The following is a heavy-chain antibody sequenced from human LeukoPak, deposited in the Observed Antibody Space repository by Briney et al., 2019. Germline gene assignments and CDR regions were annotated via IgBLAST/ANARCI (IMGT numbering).Heavy chain of an antibody. J-gene: IGHJ4*02. D-gene: IGHD5-18*01. V-gene: IGHV4-34*01. CDR2: INHSGST. CDR3: ARGGYIYGY. Sequence: SETLSLTCAVYGGSFSGYYWSWIRQPPGKGLEWIGEINHSGSTNYNPSLKSRVTISVDTSKNQFSLKLSSVTAADTAVYYCARGGYIYGYWGQGTLVTVSS. CDR1: GGSFSGYY.